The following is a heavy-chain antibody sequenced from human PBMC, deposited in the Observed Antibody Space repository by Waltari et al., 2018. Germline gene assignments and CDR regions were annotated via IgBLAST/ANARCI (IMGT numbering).Heavy chain of an antibody. CDR1: GGSISSSSYY. CDR3: ARGRYYDSSGYLDY. J-gene: IGHJ4*02. CDR2: IHYSGST. V-gene: IGHV4-39*07. D-gene: IGHD3-22*01. Sequence: QLQLQESGPGLVKPSETPSLTCTVSGGSISSSSYYWGWIRQPPGKGLEWIGSIHYSGSTYSTPSLRSRVTISVDTSKNQFSLKLSSVTAADTAVYYCARGRYYDSSGYLDYWGQGTLVTVSS.